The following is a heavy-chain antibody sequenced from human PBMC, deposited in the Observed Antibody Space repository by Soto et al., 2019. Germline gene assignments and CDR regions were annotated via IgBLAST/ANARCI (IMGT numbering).Heavy chain of an antibody. J-gene: IGHJ5*02. CDR2: IYHSGSA. CDR3: ARGGKAAAGSYNWFDP. Sequence: PSETLSLTCAVSGLSISSGYYWGWIRQPPGQGLEWIGSIYHSGSAYHNPSLKSRVTISVDTSKNQFSLKLTSVTAADTAVYYCARGGKAAAGSYNWFDPWGQGTLVTVSS. D-gene: IGHD6-13*01. V-gene: IGHV4-38-2*01. CDR1: GLSISSGYY.